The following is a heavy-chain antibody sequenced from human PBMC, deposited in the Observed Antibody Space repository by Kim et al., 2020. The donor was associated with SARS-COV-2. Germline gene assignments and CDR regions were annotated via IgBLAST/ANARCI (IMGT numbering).Heavy chain of an antibody. Sequence: GGSLRLSCAASGFTFSSYAMHWVRQAPGKGLEWVAVISYDGSNKYYADSVKGRFTISRDNSKNTLYLQMNSLRAEDTAVYYCARDGGYDFWSGYTKPFDYWGQGTLVTVSS. J-gene: IGHJ4*02. CDR2: ISYDGSNK. CDR1: GFTFSSYA. V-gene: IGHV3-30-3*01. D-gene: IGHD3-3*01. CDR3: ARDGGYDFWSGYTKPFDY.